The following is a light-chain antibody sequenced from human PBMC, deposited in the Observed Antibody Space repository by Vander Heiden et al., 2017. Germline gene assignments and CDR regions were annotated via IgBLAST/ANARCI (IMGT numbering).Light chain of an antibody. CDR3: SSYTSSSTLV. Sequence: QSALTQPASVSGSPGPSITISCTGTSSDVGGYNYVPWYQQHPGKAPKLMIYDVSNRPSGVSNRFSGSKSGNTASLTISGLQAEDEADYYCSSYTSSSTLVFGGGTKLTVL. V-gene: IGLV2-14*01. CDR1: SSDVGGYNY. CDR2: DVS. J-gene: IGLJ2*01.